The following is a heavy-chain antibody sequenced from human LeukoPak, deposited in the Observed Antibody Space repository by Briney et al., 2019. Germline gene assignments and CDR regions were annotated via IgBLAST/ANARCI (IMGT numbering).Heavy chain of an antibody. CDR3: ARPNIVGGNRPYYFDY. V-gene: IGHV4-34*01. D-gene: IGHD4-23*01. Sequence: PSETLSLTCVVYGGSFSGYYWSWIRHPPGKGLEWIGEINHSGSTNYNPSLKSRVTISVDTSKNQFSLKLSSVTAADTAVYYCARPNIVGGNRPYYFDYWGQGTLVTVSS. J-gene: IGHJ4*02. CDR1: GGSFSGYY. CDR2: INHSGST.